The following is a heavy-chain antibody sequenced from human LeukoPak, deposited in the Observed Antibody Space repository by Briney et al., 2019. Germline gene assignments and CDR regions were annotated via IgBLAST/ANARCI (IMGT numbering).Heavy chain of an antibody. V-gene: IGHV3-30*03. CDR1: GFTFSRHG. D-gene: IGHD3-3*01. CDR2: ISNDGSRK. CDR3: ARDRAWNYFDY. Sequence: QPGGALRLSCAPSGFTFSRHGMHWVRQAPGKGLEWVAIISNDGSRKYYAHSVEGRFTISRDSSKNTPYLQMDSLRAEDTAVYYCARDRAWNYFDYWGQGTLVTVSS. J-gene: IGHJ4*02.